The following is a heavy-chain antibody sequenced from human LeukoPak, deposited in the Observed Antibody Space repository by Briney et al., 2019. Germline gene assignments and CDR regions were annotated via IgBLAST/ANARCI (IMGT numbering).Heavy chain of an antibody. Sequence: QTGGSLRLSCAASGFTFSNYAMSWVRQAPGKGLGWVSGSGSGGSTYYADSVKGRFTISRDNSKNTLYLQMNSLRAEDTAVYYCAKDFWSGYYPNYWGQGTLVTVSS. J-gene: IGHJ4*02. V-gene: IGHV3-23*01. CDR3: AKDFWSGYYPNY. CDR2: SGSGGST. CDR1: GFTFSNYA. D-gene: IGHD3-3*01.